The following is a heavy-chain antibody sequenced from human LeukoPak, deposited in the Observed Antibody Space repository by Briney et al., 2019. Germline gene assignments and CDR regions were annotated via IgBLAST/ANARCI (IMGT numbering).Heavy chain of an antibody. D-gene: IGHD3-22*01. V-gene: IGHV3-30-3*01. Sequence: PGRSLRLSCAASGFTFSSYAMHWVRQAPGKGLEWVAVISYDGSNKYYADSVKGRFTISRDNSKNTLYLQMNSLRAEDTAVYYCARGIYYHDSSGYDDAFDIWGQGTMVTVSS. CDR1: GFTFSSYA. CDR2: ISYDGSNK. J-gene: IGHJ3*02. CDR3: ARGIYYHDSSGYDDAFDI.